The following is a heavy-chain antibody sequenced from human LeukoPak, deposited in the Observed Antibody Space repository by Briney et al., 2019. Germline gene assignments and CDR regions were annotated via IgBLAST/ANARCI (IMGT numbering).Heavy chain of an antibody. CDR1: GYTFTGYS. CDR3: ARDKAVVAATFWFDP. J-gene: IGHJ5*02. Sequence: ASVKVSCKASGYTFTGYSMHWVRQAPGHGLEWMGRINPNSGGTNYAQKFQGRVTMTRDTSISTAYIELSRLRSDDTAVYYCARDKAVVAATFWFDPWGQGTLVTVSS. D-gene: IGHD2-15*01. V-gene: IGHV1-2*06. CDR2: INPNSGGT.